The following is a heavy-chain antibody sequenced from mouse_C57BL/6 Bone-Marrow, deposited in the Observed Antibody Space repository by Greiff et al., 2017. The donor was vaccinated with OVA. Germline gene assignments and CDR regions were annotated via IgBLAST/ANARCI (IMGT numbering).Heavy chain of an antibody. CDR2: IHPNSGST. CDR3: ARGGGQAWFAD. J-gene: IGHJ3*01. CDR1: GYTFTSYW. V-gene: IGHV1-64*01. Sequence: VQLQQPGAELVKPGASVKLSCKASGYTFTSYWMHWVKQRPGQGLEWIGMIHPNSGSTNYNEKFKSKATLTVDKSSSTAYMQLSSLTSEDAAVYYCARGGGQAWFADWGQGTLVTVSA.